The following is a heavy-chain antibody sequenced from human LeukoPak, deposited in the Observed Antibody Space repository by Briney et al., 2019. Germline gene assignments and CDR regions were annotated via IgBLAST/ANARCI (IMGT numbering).Heavy chain of an antibody. D-gene: IGHD5-18*01. CDR2: INHSGST. Sequence: SETLSLTCAVYGGSFSGYYWSWNRQPPGKGLEWIGEINHSGSTNYNPSLKSRVTISVDTSKNQFSLKLSSVTAADTAVYYCARTDVDTARLHFDYWGQGTLVTVSS. V-gene: IGHV4-34*01. CDR1: GGSFSGYY. CDR3: ARTDVDTARLHFDY. J-gene: IGHJ4*02.